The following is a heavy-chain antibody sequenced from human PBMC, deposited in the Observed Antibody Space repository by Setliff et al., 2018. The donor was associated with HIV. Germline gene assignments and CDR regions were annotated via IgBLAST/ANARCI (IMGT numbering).Heavy chain of an antibody. CDR2: LNYVGVT. J-gene: IGHJ4*02. CDR3: ATTECRGADCPQMYDY. D-gene: IGHD2-21*02. CDR1: GGSINSDNYY. V-gene: IGHV4-39*07. Sequence: PSETLSLTCSVSGGSINSDNYYWGWIRQAPGKGLEWIGELNYVGVTNHNPSLKSRVTISVEASKRQWSLKLNSVTAADTAVYFCATTECRGADCPQMYDYWGQGILVTVSS.